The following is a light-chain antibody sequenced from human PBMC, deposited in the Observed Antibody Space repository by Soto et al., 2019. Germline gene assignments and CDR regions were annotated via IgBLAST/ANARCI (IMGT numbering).Light chain of an antibody. V-gene: IGKV1-33*01. J-gene: IGKJ5*01. Sequence: DIQMTQSPSSLSASEGDRVSIRCQASQDIRNYLNWYQQKPGKAPKLLIYDASNLETGVPSRFSGSGSGTHFDLTISSLQPEDIATYYCQQYDNLPITFGEGTRLDI. CDR1: QDIRNY. CDR2: DAS. CDR3: QQYDNLPIT.